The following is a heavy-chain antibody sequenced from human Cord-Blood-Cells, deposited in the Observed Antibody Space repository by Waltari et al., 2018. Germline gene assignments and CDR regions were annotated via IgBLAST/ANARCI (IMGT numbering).Heavy chain of an antibody. CDR1: GYNFLGYH. Sequence: QVQPVQPGAEVKNPGASVKGSCKASGYNFLGYHMHGVRKHPGQGLEWMGWINPNSGGTNYAQKFQGRVTMTRDTSISTAYMELSRRRSDDTAVYYCAREGSSWYGRWVDPWGQGTLVTVSS. D-gene: IGHD6-13*01. CDR3: AREGSSWYGRWVDP. CDR2: INPNSGGT. V-gene: IGHV1-2*02. J-gene: IGHJ5*02.